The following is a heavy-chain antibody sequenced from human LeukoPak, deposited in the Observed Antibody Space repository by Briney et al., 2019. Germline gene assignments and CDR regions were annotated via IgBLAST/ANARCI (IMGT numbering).Heavy chain of an antibody. D-gene: IGHD3-3*01. Sequence: GGSLRLSRAASGFTFSNAWMSWVRQAPGKGLEWVGRIKSKTDGGTTDYAAPVKGRFTISRDDSKNTLYLQMNSLKTEDTAVYYCTTDSLLRFLEWDAFDIWGQGTMVTVSS. J-gene: IGHJ3*02. CDR1: GFTFSNAW. CDR3: TTDSLLRFLEWDAFDI. V-gene: IGHV3-15*01. CDR2: IKSKTDGGTT.